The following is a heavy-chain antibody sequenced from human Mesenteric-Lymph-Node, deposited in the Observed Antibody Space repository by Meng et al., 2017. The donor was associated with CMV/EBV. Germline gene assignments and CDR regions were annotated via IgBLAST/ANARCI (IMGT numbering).Heavy chain of an antibody. CDR1: GGSISSSSYY. CDR3: AFYASGREYCDY. D-gene: IGHD3-10*01. V-gene: IGHV4-39*01. J-gene: IGHJ4*02. Sequence: SETLSLTCTVSGGSISSSSYYWGWIRQPPGKGLEWIGSIYYSGSTYYNPSLKSRVTISVDTSKNQFSLTLSSVTAADTAVYYCAFYASGREYCDYWGQGTLVTVSS. CDR2: IYYSGST.